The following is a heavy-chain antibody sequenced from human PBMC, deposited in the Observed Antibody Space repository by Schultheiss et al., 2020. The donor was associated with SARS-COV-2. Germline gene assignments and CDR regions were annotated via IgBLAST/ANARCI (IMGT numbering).Heavy chain of an antibody. V-gene: IGHV1-24*01. CDR3: ARNQHISLAAAGRTNYGMDV. D-gene: IGHD6-13*01. CDR1: GYTLTELS. Sequence: ASVKVSCKVSGYTLTELSMHWVRQAPGKGLEWMGGFDPEDGETIYAQKFQGRVTMTEDTSTDTAYMELSSLRSEDTAVYYYARNQHISLAAAGRTNYGMDVWGQGTTVTVAS. J-gene: IGHJ6*02. CDR2: FDPEDGET.